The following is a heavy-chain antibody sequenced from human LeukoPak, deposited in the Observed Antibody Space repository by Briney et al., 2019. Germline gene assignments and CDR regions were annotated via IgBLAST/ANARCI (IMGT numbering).Heavy chain of an antibody. D-gene: IGHD2-8*01. V-gene: IGHV3-21*01. CDR1: GFTFSSYS. CDR2: ISSSSSYI. J-gene: IGHJ4*02. Sequence: SGGSLRLSCAASGFTFSSYSMNWVRQAPGKGLEWVSSISSSSSYIYYADSVKGRFTISRDNAKNSLYLQMNSLRAEDTAVYYCARTVILYHRYYFGYWGQGTLVTVSS. CDR3: ARTVILYHRYYFGY.